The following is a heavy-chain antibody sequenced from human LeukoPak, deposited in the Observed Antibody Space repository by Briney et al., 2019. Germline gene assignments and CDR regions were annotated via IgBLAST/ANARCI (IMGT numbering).Heavy chain of an antibody. CDR3: TTYSNRWYYFDS. Sequence: PGGSLRFSGAASGFTFNNAWMSWVRQAPGKGLEWVGRIKSKTDGGTAEYAAPVKGRFTISRADSKNTLYLQMNSLKTEDTAVYHCTTYSNRWYYFDSWGQGTLVT. J-gene: IGHJ4*02. D-gene: IGHD4-23*01. CDR1: GFTFNNAW. CDR2: IKSKTDGGTA. V-gene: IGHV3-15*01.